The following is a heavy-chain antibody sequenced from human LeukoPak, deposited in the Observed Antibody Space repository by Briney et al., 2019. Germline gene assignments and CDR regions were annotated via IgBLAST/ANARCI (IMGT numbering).Heavy chain of an antibody. Sequence: GGSLRLSWVASGFTVTDHYMDWLRQPPGKGLEWVGHTRDKSNSYTTEYAASVKGRFSISSDESKNSLYLQMNSLKTEDTAVYYCVRLPGKSYYIEYWGQGTLVSVSS. CDR3: VRLPGKSYYIEY. CDR1: GFTVTDHY. D-gene: IGHD1-14*01. V-gene: IGHV3-72*01. CDR2: TRDKSNSYTT. J-gene: IGHJ4*02.